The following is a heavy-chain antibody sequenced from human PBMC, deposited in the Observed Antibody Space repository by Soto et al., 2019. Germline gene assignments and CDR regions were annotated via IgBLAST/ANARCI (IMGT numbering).Heavy chain of an antibody. V-gene: IGHV4-4*02. CDR2: IYHSGST. CDR3: ARVVAAVAGTYYYYGMDV. J-gene: IGHJ6*02. D-gene: IGHD6-19*01. Sequence: QVQLQESGPGLVKPSGTLSLTCAVSGGSISSSNWWSWVRQPPGKGLEWIGEIYHSGSTNYNPSLKSRVTISVDKSKNQFSLKLSSVSAADTAVYYCARVVAAVAGTYYYYGMDVWGQGTTVTVYS. CDR1: GGSISSSNW.